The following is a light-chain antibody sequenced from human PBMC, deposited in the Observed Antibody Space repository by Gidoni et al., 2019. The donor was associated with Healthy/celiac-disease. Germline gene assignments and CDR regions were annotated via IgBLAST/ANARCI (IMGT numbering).Light chain of an antibody. CDR3: NSRDSSGNHLGVV. CDR1: SLRSYY. V-gene: IGLV3-19*01. Sequence: SELTQDPAVSVALGQTVRITCQGDSLRSYYASWYQQKPGQAPVLFIYGKNNRPSGIPDRFSGSSSGNTASLTITGAQAEDEADYYCNSRDSSGNHLGVVFGGGTKLTVL. CDR2: GKN. J-gene: IGLJ2*01.